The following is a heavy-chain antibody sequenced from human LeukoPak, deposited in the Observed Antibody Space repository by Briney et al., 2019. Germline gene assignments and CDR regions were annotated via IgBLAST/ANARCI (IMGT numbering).Heavy chain of an antibody. J-gene: IGHJ4*02. V-gene: IGHV3-9*01. CDR1: GFTFDDYA. Sequence: PGGSLRLSCAASGFTFDDYAMHWVRQAQGKGLEWVSGISWNSGSIGYADSVKGRFTISRDNAKNSLYLQMNSLRAEDTALYYCAKDIGYDSSGFLDYWGQGTLVTVSS. CDR2: ISWNSGSI. CDR3: AKDIGYDSSGFLDY. D-gene: IGHD3-22*01.